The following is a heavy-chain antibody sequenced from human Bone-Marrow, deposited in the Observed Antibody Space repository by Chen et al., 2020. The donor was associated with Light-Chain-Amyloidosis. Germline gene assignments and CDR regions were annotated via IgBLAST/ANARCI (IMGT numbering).Heavy chain of an antibody. Sequence: EVQLEQSGPEVKKPGESLKISCKGSGYTFPNYWIGWVRQMPGKGLEWMGVIYPDDSDARYSPSFEGQVTIXADKSXXXXXXQWRSLKASDTAMYYCARRRDGYNFDYWGQGTLVTVSS. D-gene: IGHD5-12*01. CDR2: IYPDDSDA. J-gene: IGHJ4*02. CDR1: GYTFPNYW. V-gene: IGHV5-51*01. CDR3: ARRRDGYNFDY.